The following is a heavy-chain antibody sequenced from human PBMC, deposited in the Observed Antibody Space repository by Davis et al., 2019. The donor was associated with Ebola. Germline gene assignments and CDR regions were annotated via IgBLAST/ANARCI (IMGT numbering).Heavy chain of an antibody. CDR2: MNPNSGNT. D-gene: IGHD3-22*01. J-gene: IGHJ6*02. V-gene: IGHV1-8*03. CDR3: ARGEGSSGYPPNYYYYGMDV. CDR1: GYTFTSYD. Sequence: ASVKVSCKASGYTFTSYDINWVRQATGQGLEWMGWMNPNSGNTGYAQKFQGRVTITRNTSISTAYMELSSLRSEDTAVYYCARGEGSSGYPPNYYYYGMDVWGQGTTVTVS.